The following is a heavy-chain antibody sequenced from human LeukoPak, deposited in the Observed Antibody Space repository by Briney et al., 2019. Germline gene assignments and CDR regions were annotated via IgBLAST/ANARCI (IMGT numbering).Heavy chain of an antibody. V-gene: IGHV4-4*07. CDR3: ARVRRNSIMSAFDY. J-gene: IGHJ4*02. D-gene: IGHD4-23*01. Sequence: SETLSLTCSVSGGSISNYYWSWIRQPAGKGLEGIRRIYSSGSTNYNPSLKSRVILSVDTSKNQFSLKLTSVTAADTAVYYCARVRRNSIMSAFDYWGQGTLVTVSS. CDR1: GGSISNYY. CDR2: IYSSGST.